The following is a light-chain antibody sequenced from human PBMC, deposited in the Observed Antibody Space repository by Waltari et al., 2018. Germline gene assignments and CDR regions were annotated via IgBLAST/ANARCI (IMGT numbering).Light chain of an antibody. J-gene: IGLJ3*02. CDR3: QVWESSSDQGV. Sequence: VLTQSLSMSVTPGQTARMTCWGSNLGGKSVHWYQQRPGQAPVLVVHDSTDRPSGIPERFSGSISANTAVLTISRVEVVDEADYYCQVWESSSDQGVFGRGTKLTVL. V-gene: IGLV3-21*02. CDR1: NLGGKS. CDR2: DST.